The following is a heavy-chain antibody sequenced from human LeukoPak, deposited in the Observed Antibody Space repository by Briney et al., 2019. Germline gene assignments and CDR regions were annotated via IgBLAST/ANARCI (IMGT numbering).Heavy chain of an antibody. Sequence: GGSLSLSCASSGFTFRSNCMHWVRQAPGKGLVWVSRLNSDGTTTRYADSVKGRFSIARDNAKNTLYLHMNSLRAEDTAVYYCARGGRDTSGYYYVPGNHDAFDIWRQGTMVTVSS. CDR3: ARGGRDTSGYYYVPGNHDAFDI. J-gene: IGHJ3*02. CDR2: LNSDGTTT. D-gene: IGHD3-22*01. V-gene: IGHV3-74*01. CDR1: GFTFRSNC.